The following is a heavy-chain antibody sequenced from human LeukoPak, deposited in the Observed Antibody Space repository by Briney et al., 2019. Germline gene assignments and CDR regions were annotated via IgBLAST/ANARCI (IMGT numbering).Heavy chain of an antibody. CDR3: ARSDSSGYYSR. Sequence: GGSLRLSCAASGFTVSSNYMSWVRQAPGKGLEWVSVIYSGGSRYFADSVKGRFTISRDNSKNTLYLQMNSLRAEDTAVYYCARSDSSGYYSRWGQGTLVTVSS. D-gene: IGHD3-22*01. V-gene: IGHV3-53*01. J-gene: IGHJ4*02. CDR1: GFTVSSNY. CDR2: IYSGGSR.